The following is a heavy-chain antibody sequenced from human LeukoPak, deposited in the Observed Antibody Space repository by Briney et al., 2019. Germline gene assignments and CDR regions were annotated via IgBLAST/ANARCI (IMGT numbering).Heavy chain of an antibody. Sequence: ASVKVSCKASGYTFTSYDINWVRQATGQGLEWMGWMNPNSGNTGYAQKFQGRVTITRNTSISTAYLELSSLRSEDTAVYYCARGDSVPLGGGNLLRVLYFHDWGQGTLVAVSS. D-gene: IGHD4-23*01. CDR2: MNPNSGNT. V-gene: IGHV1-8*03. CDR1: GYTFTSYD. CDR3: ARGDSVPLGGGNLLRVLYFHD. J-gene: IGHJ1*01.